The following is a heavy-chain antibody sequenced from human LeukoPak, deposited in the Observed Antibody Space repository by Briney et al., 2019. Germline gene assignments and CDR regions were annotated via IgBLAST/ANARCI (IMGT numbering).Heavy chain of an antibody. CDR3: TRDQTPYY. Sequence: GGSLRLSCTASGFTFGDYAMSWFRQAPGKGLEWVGFIRSKAYGGTPEYAASVKGRFTISRDDSNSIAYLEMDSLKTDDTAVYYCTRDQTPYYWGQGTLVTVSS. CDR1: GFTFGDYA. J-gene: IGHJ4*02. CDR2: IRSKAYGGTP. V-gene: IGHV3-49*03.